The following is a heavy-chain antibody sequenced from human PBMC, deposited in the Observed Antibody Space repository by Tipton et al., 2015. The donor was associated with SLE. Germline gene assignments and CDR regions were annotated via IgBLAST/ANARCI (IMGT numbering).Heavy chain of an antibody. CDR2: IYYSGSTST. CDR3: TKEGLGASDY. Sequence: TLSLTCTVSGGSISSHYWSWIRQPPGKGLEWIGYIYYSGSTSTNYNPSLKSRVTMSVDTSKNQFSLNLTSVTAADTAVYYCTKEGLGASDYWGQGTLVTVSS. V-gene: IGHV4-59*11. CDR1: GGSISSHY. D-gene: IGHD1-26*01. J-gene: IGHJ4*02.